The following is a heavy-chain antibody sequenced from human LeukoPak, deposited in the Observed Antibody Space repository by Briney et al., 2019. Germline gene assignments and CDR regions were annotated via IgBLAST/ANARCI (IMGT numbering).Heavy chain of an antibody. CDR3: AKDRVGLLWFGELSDY. D-gene: IGHD3-10*01. J-gene: IGHJ4*02. V-gene: IGHV3-30*02. CDR1: GFTFSSYG. CDR2: IRYDGSNK. Sequence: PGGSLRLSCAASGFTFSSYGMHWVRQAPGKGLEWVAFIRYDGSNKYYADSVKGRLTISRDNSKNTLYLQMNSLRAEDTAVYYCAKDRVGLLWFGELSDYWGQGTLVTVSS.